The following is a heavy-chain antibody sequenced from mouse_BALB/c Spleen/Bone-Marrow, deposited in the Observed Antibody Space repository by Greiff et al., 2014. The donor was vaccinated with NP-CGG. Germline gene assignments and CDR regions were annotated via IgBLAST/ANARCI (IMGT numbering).Heavy chain of an antibody. CDR2: IDPANGDT. CDR3: ARRGSYGWLAY. D-gene: IGHD1-1*02. J-gene: IGHJ3*01. Sequence: VQLQQPGAELVKPGASVKLSCTASGFNIKDTYMHWVKQRPEQGLEWIGWIDPANGDTKYDPKFQGKATITADTSSNTAYLQLSSLTSEDTAVYYCARRGSYGWLAYWGQGTLVTVSA. V-gene: IGHV14-3*02. CDR1: GFNIKDTY.